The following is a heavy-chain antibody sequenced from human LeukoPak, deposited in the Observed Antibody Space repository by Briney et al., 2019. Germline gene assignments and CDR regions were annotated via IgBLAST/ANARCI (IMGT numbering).Heavy chain of an antibody. CDR1: GFTFSSYG. Sequence: LGRSLRLSCAASGFTFSSYGMHWVRQAPGKGLEWVAVISYDGSNKYYADSVKGRFTISRDNSKNTLYLQMNSLRAEDTAIYYCTRDQNFYGSGRGFDPWGQGTLVTVSS. J-gene: IGHJ5*02. CDR2: ISYDGSNK. V-gene: IGHV3-30*03. CDR3: TRDQNFYGSGRGFDP. D-gene: IGHD3-10*01.